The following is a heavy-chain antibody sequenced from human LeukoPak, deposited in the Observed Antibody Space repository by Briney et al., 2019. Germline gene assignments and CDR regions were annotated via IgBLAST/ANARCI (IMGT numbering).Heavy chain of an antibody. CDR1: GGSISSSSYY. CDR3: ARRYCTNGVCYTFDY. J-gene: IGHJ4*02. Sequence: KPSETLSLTCTVSGGSISSSSYYWSWIRQPPGKGLEWIGEINHSGSTNYNPSLKSRVTISVDTSKNQFSLKLSSVTAADTAVYYCARRYCTNGVCYTFDYWGQGTLVTVSS. D-gene: IGHD2-8*01. V-gene: IGHV4-39*07. CDR2: INHSGST.